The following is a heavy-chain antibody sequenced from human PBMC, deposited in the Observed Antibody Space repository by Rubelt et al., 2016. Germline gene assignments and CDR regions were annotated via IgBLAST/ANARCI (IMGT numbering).Heavy chain of an antibody. CDR1: GFTVSSNY. CDR3: ARGDFWSGDYTDAFDI. J-gene: IGHJ3*02. Sequence: GGGLVQPGGSLRLSCAASGFTVSSNYMSWVRQAPGKGLEWVSLIYSGGATYYADSVKGRFSISRDNSKNTLYLQMNSLRAEDTALYYCARGDFWSGDYTDAFDIWGQGTLVTVSS. D-gene: IGHD3-3*01. V-gene: IGHV3-66*01. CDR2: IYSGGAT.